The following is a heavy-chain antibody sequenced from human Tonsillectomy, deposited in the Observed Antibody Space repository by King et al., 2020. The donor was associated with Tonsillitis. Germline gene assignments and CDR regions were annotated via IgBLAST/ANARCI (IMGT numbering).Heavy chain of an antibody. J-gene: IGHJ4*02. Sequence: VQLVESGGGVVQPGRSLRLSCAASGFTFSSYGMHWVRQAPGKGLEWVAVISYDGSNKYYADSVKGRFTISRDNSKNTLYLQMNSLRAEDTAVYYCAKDGYNWNYDLNEYYFDYWGQGTLVTVSS. CDR3: AKDGYNWNYDLNEYYFDY. V-gene: IGHV3-30*18. D-gene: IGHD1-7*01. CDR2: ISYDGSNK. CDR1: GFTFSSYG.